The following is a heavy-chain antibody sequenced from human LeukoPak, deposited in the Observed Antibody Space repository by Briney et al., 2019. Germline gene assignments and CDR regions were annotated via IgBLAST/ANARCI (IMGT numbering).Heavy chain of an antibody. CDR2: ISGSGGST. J-gene: IGHJ4*02. V-gene: IGHV3-23*01. CDR1: GFTFSSYA. D-gene: IGHD5-18*01. CDR3: XXDDYSYGYGPTGEMSYFDY. Sequence: GGSLRLSCAASGFTFSSYAMSWVRQAPGKGLEWVSAISGSGGSTYYADSVKGRFTISRDNSKNTLYLQMNSLRAEDTAGYYCXXDDYSYGYGPTGEMSYFDYWGQGTLVTVSS.